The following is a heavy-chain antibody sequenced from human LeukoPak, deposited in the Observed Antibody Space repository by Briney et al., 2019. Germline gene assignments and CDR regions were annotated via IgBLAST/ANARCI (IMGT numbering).Heavy chain of an antibody. CDR3: ASGYSGYDSEY. Sequence: SVKVSCKASGYTFTSYYMHWVRQAPGQGLEWMGGIIPIFGAANYAQKFQGRVTITTDESTSTAYMELSSLRSEDTAVYYCASGYSGYDSEYWGQGTLVTVSS. V-gene: IGHV1-69*05. CDR2: IIPIFGAA. CDR1: GYTFTSYY. D-gene: IGHD5-12*01. J-gene: IGHJ4*02.